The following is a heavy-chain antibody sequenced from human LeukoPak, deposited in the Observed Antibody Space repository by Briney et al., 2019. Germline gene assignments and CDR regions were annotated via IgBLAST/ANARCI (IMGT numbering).Heavy chain of an antibody. V-gene: IGHV4-30-4*08. CDR3: ASSSSPSFYYMDV. CDR1: GDSISSGDYY. CDR2: IYYSGNT. J-gene: IGHJ6*03. Sequence: SETLSLTCTVSGDSISSGDYYWSWIRQPPGKGLEWIGYIYYSGNTYYNPSLKSRVTISVDTSKNQFSLRLSSVTAADTAVYYCASSSSPSFYYMDVWGKGTTVTVSS. D-gene: IGHD2-2*01.